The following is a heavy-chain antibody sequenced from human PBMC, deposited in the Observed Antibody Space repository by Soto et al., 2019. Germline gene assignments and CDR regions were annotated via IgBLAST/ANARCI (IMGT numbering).Heavy chain of an antibody. CDR2: INPILSMS. CDR1: GDTFTFYS. J-gene: IGHJ4*02. CDR3: ASSYGSGYRAFDY. D-gene: IGHD3-10*01. Sequence: QVQLVQSGAEVKKPGSSVRVSCKASGDTFTFYSINWVRQAPGLGLEWMGRINPILSMSNYAQRFQGRVTMTADKSTSTAYMELSSLRSGDTAMYYCASSYGSGYRAFDYWGPGALVTVSS. V-gene: IGHV1-69*02.